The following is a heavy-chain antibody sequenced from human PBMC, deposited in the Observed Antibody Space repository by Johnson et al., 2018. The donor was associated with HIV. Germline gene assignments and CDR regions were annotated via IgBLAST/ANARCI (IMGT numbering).Heavy chain of an antibody. D-gene: IGHD2-21*01. Sequence: EVQLVESGGGLVQPGGSLRLSCAASGFTVSSNYMNWVRQAPGKGLGWVSLIYSGGSTYYADSVKGRFTISRDNSKNTLYLQMNSLRVEDTAIYYCARGGGCGGDCYSGYDAFDMWGQGTMVTVSS. J-gene: IGHJ3*02. CDR2: IYSGGST. CDR3: ARGGGCGGDCYSGYDAFDM. CDR1: GFTVSSNY. V-gene: IGHV3-66*01.